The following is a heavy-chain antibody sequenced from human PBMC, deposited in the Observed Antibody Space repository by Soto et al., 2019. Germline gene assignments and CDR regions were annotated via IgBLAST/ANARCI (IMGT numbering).Heavy chain of an antibody. CDR3: SRYRSPYRAVALY. D-gene: IGHD6-19*01. CDR2: IYYSVST. Sequence: SETLSLTCTVSGGSISSSSYYWGWIRQPPGKGLEWIGSIYYSVSTYYNPSLKSRVTISVDTSKNQLSLKLSSVTAADSAVYYCSRYRSPYRAVALYCGQGTLVTVSA. V-gene: IGHV4-39*01. J-gene: IGHJ4*02. CDR1: GGSISSSSYY.